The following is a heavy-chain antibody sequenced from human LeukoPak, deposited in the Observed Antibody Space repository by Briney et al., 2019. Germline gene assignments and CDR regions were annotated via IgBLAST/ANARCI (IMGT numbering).Heavy chain of an antibody. CDR1: GYSFTSYW. V-gene: IGHV5-51*01. Sequence: GESLKISCKGSGYSFTSYWLAWVRQMPGKGLEWMGIIYPGDSNTRYSPSFQGQVTISADRSISTAYLRWSSLKASDTAMYYCARSDYGTGVFDSWGQGTLVTVSS. CDR2: IYPGDSNT. CDR3: ARSDYGTGVFDS. D-gene: IGHD4-17*01. J-gene: IGHJ4*02.